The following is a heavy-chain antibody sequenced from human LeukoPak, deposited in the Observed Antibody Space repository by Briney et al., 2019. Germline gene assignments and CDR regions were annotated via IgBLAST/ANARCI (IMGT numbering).Heavy chain of an antibody. CDR3: ARGSRSIDY. J-gene: IGHJ4*02. CDR1: GFTFSSYA. Sequence: GGSLRLSCAASGFTFSSYAMHWVRQAPGKGLEWVAVISYDGSNKYYADSVKGRFTISRDNAKNSLYLQMNSLRAEDTAVYYCARGSRSIDYWGQGTLVTVSS. V-gene: IGHV3-30*04. D-gene: IGHD1-26*01. CDR2: ISYDGSNK.